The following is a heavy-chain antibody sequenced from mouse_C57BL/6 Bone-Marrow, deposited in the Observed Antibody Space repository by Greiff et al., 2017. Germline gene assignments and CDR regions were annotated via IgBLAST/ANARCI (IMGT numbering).Heavy chain of an antibody. J-gene: IGHJ3*01. CDR2: INPNNGGT. D-gene: IGHD2-2*01. V-gene: IGHV1-22*01. CDR1: GYTFTDYN. Sequence: EVQLQQSGPELVKPGASVKMSCKASGYTFTDYNMHWVKQSHGKSLEWIGYINPNNGGTSYNQKFKGKATLTVNKSSSTAYMELRSLTSEDSAVYYCARICYGYDWFAYWGQGTLVTVSA. CDR3: ARICYGYDWFAY.